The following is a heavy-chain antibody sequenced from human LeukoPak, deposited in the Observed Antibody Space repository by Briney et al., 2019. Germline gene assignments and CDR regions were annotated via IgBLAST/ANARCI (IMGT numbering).Heavy chain of an antibody. CDR3: ARTTAMDLNYYYYGMDV. Sequence: SGPALVKPTQTLTLTCTFSGFSLSTSGMCVSWIRQPPGKALEWLARIDWDDDKYYSTSLKTRLTISKDTSKNQVVLTMTNMDPVDTATYYCARTTAMDLNYYYYGMDVWGQGTTVTVSS. D-gene: IGHD5-18*01. CDR2: IDWDDDK. V-gene: IGHV2-70*11. CDR1: GFSLSTSGMC. J-gene: IGHJ6*02.